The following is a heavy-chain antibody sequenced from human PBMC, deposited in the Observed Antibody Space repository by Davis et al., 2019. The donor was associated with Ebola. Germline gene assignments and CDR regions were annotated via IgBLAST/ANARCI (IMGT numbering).Heavy chain of an antibody. CDR2: SYPSNGNT. CDR1: GYTFPSYG. J-gene: IGHJ4*02. V-gene: IGHV1-18*01. Sequence: ASVTVSRKPSGYTFPSYGITWVRQAPGQGLEWMGCSYPSNGNTHHAQKLQGRVTMTTDTSTSTAYMELRSLRNDDTAMYYCVKDFWSDDPGYWGQGTLVTVSS. CDR3: VKDFWSDDPGY. D-gene: IGHD3-3*01.